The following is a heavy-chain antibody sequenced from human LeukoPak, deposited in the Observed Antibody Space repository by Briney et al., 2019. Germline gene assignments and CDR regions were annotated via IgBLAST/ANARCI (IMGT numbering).Heavy chain of an antibody. CDR2: IKGDGIST. CDR1: VFYFSSNW. CDR3: AKDHYWSIDY. V-gene: IGHV3-74*01. D-gene: IGHD3-3*01. J-gene: IGHJ4*02. Sequence: GGSLRLSCAASVFYFSSNWMHWVRHAPGQGLVWVSRIKGDGISTNYADSVKGRFTISRDIAKNTLYLQMNSLRAEDTGVYYCAKDHYWSIDYWGQGTLVTVSS.